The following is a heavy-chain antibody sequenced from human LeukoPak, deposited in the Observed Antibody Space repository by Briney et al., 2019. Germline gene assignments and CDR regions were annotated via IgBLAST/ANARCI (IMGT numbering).Heavy chain of an antibody. V-gene: IGHV1-69*04. CDR2: IIPMLGVP. CDR1: GYTFTSYD. J-gene: IGHJ5*02. D-gene: IGHD1-26*01. CDR3: ASWVGATQNWFDP. Sequence: VASVTVSCKASGYTFTSYDINWVRQAPGQGLEWMGRIIPMLGVPNYAQKLQGRVTITADKSRSTAYMELSSLRSEDTAVYYCASWVGATQNWFDPWGQGTLVTVSS.